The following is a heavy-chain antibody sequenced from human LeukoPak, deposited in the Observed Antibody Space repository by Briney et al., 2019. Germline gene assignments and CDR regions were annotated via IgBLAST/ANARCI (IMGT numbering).Heavy chain of an antibody. J-gene: IGHJ4*02. CDR2: ISYDGSNE. Sequence: PGGSLRLSCAASGFTFSSYILHWVRQAPGKGLEWVAVISYDGSNEYYADSVKGRFTVSRDGSKNTLLLQMNSLRADDTAMYYCARAYSSGWSLPFDSWGQGTLVTVSS. D-gene: IGHD6-19*01. V-gene: IGHV3-30-3*01. CDR1: GFTFSSYI. CDR3: ARAYSSGWSLPFDS.